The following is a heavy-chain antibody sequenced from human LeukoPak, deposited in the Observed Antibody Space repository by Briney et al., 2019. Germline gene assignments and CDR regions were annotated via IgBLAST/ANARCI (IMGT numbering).Heavy chain of an antibody. D-gene: IGHD6-13*01. CDR1: GFTFSRYW. CDR3: AKDRGLGGYSSSWTLH. CDR2: IKQDGSEK. Sequence: PGGSLRLSCAACGFTFSRYWMNWVRQAPGKGLEWVANIKQDGSEKYYVDSVKGRFTISRDNSKNTLYLQMNSLSAEDTAVYYCAKDRGLGGYSSSWTLHWGQGTLVTVSS. V-gene: IGHV3-7*01. J-gene: IGHJ4*02.